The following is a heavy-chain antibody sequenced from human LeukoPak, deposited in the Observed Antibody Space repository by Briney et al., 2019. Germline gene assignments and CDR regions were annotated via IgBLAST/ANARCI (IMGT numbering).Heavy chain of an antibody. V-gene: IGHV3-30-3*01. CDR1: GFTFSSYA. J-gene: IGHJ5*02. Sequence: GGSLRLSCAASGFTFSSYAMHWVRQAPGKGLEWVAVISYDGSNKYYADSVKGRFTISRDNSKNTLYLQMNSLRAEDTAVYYCAKGGPGFNWFDPWGQGTLVTVSS. CDR3: AKGGPGFNWFDP. CDR2: ISYDGSNK.